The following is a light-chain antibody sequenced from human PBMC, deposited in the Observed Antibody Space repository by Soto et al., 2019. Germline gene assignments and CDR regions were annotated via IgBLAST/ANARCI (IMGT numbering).Light chain of an antibody. CDR1: QTINSY. CDR3: QQYENLPT. Sequence: DIQMTQSPSTLSGSVGDRVTITCRASQTINSYLTWYQQKPGRAPKLLIYDATNLEAGVPSRFRGSGSGTDFPFTISRLQPEDIATYYCQQYENLPTFGQGTRLEIK. CDR2: DAT. J-gene: IGKJ5*01. V-gene: IGKV1-33*01.